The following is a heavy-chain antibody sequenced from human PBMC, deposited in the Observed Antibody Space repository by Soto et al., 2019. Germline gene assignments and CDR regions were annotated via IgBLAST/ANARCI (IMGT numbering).Heavy chain of an antibody. J-gene: IGHJ6*02. CDR1: GFTFSSYG. V-gene: IGHV3-30*18. Sequence: GGSLRLSCAASGFTFSSYGMHWVRQAPGKGLEWVAVISYDGSNKYYADSVKGRFTISRDNSKNTLYLQMNSLRAEDTAVYYCAKDTLNYCTNGVCYTVSDYYYYYGMDVWGQGTXVTVSS. D-gene: IGHD2-8*01. CDR3: AKDTLNYCTNGVCYTVSDYYYYYGMDV. CDR2: ISYDGSNK.